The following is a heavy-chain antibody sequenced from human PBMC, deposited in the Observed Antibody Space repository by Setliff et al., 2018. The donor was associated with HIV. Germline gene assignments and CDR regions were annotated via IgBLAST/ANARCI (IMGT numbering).Heavy chain of an antibody. Sequence: PSETLSLTCTVSGGSISSHSWSWIRQPPGKGLEWIGYLSYTGSTNYNPSLKSRVTMSVDTSKNQFSLRLSSVTAADTATYYCARAFFFDTSGYRSYYHYMDVWGKGTTVTVSS. CDR3: ARAFFFDTSGYRSYYHYMDV. D-gene: IGHD3-22*01. CDR1: GGSISSHS. CDR2: LSYTGST. V-gene: IGHV4-59*11. J-gene: IGHJ6*03.